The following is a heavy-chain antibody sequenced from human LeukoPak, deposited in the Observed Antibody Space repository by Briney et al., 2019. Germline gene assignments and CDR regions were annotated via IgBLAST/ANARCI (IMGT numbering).Heavy chain of an antibody. D-gene: IGHD3-3*01. CDR1: GYSFTDYW. Sequence: GGSLRLSCKGSGYSFTDYWIAWVRQMPGKGLEWVGIIYAGDSQTRYSPSFQGQVTISADKSINTAYLQWSSLKASDTAMYYCARQNDFRLDYWGQGTLVTVSS. J-gene: IGHJ4*02. CDR2: IYAGDSQT. V-gene: IGHV5-51*01. CDR3: ARQNDFRLDY.